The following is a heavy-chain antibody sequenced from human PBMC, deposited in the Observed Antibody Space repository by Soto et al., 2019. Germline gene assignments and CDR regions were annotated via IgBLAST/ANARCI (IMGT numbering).Heavy chain of an antibody. V-gene: IGHV4-34*01. J-gene: IGHJ5*02. Sequence: SETLSLTCAVYGGSFSGYYWSWIRQPPGKGLEWIGEINHSGSTNYNPSLKSRVIISVDTSKNQFSLKLSSVTAADTAVYYCARSVDIFSKFAPWGREPLVTFSS. CDR3: ARSVDIFSKFAP. CDR2: INHSGST. D-gene: IGHD3-9*01. CDR1: GGSFSGYY.